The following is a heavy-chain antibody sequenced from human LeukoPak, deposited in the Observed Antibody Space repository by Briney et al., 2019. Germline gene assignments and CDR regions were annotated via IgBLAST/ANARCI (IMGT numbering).Heavy chain of an antibody. J-gene: IGHJ4*02. D-gene: IGHD3-22*01. V-gene: IGHV3-23*01. CDR1: GFTFSSYA. CDR3: ANLPYESTGFYSNTGFDY. Sequence: GGSLRLSCAASGFTFSSYAMSWVRQAPGKGLECVSGISGSGVRTYHADSVKGRFTISRDNSKSTLYLQMNSLRVEDTAVYYCANLPYESTGFYSNTGFDYWGQGTLVTVSS. CDR2: ISGSGVRT.